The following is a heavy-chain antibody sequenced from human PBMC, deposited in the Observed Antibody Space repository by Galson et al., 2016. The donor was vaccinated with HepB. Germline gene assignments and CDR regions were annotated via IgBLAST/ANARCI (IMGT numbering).Heavy chain of an antibody. CDR3: ARHNFNWNYYYYYMDV. D-gene: IGHD1-20*01. V-gene: IGHV5-10-1*01. Sequence: GAEVKKPGESLRISCKGFGNNFNNFWITWVRQMAGKGLEWMGRIDPSDSYTKYSPSLQGHVTISVDKSISTAYLQWSSPKASDTAMYYCARHNFNWNYYYYYMDVWGKGTTVTVSS. J-gene: IGHJ6*03. CDR2: IDPSDSYT. CDR1: GNNFNNFW.